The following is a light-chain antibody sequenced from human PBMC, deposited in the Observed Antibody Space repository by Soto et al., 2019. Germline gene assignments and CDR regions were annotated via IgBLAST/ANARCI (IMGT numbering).Light chain of an antibody. CDR3: QQYNSSPWT. V-gene: IGKV3-15*01. CDR1: QSVSNN. Sequence: EIVMTHSPATLSVSPWEIGTLSCWASQSVSNNLAWYQQKPGQAPRLLIYGASTRATGIPARFSGSGSGTEFTRTISSLQSDDSASYHCQQYNSSPWTFGQGTKVDIK. J-gene: IGKJ1*01. CDR2: GAS.